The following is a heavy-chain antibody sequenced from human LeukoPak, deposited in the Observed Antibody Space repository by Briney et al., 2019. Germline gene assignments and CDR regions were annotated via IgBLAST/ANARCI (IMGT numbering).Heavy chain of an antibody. CDR2: VNAKGDI. CDR3: AREGLDLWSGYLQD. CDR1: GGSISSYY. D-gene: IGHD3-3*01. V-gene: IGHV4-4*07. Sequence: SETLSLTCNVSGGSISSYYLTWVRQPAGSGLEWIGRVNAKGDIKYNPSLKSRVTMSVDTSKNQFSLKMTSLTAPDTAVYYCAREGLDLWSGYLQDWGRGTLVTVSS. J-gene: IGHJ4*02.